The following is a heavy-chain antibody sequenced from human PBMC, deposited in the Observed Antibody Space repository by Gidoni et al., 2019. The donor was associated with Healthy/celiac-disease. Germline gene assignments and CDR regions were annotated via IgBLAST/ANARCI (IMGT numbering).Heavy chain of an antibody. D-gene: IGHD3-10*01. Sequence: RDNSKNTLYLQMNSLRAEDTAVYYCAKEEGIYGSGRYFDYWGQGTLVTVSS. J-gene: IGHJ4*02. V-gene: IGHV3-30*02. CDR3: AKEEGIYGSGRYFDY.